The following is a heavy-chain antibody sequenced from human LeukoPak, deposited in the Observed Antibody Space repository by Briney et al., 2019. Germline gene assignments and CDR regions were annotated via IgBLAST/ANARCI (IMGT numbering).Heavy chain of an antibody. J-gene: IGHJ6*02. CDR1: GFTVSNTY. CDR2: IYSDGRT. CDR3: AREGYYSGMDV. Sequence: PGGSLRLSCAASGFTVSNTYMSWVRQAPGKGLEWVSIIYSDGRTYYADFVKGRFTISRDNAKNSLYLQMNSLRAEDTAVYYCAREGYYSGMDVWGQGTTVTVSS. V-gene: IGHV3-53*01.